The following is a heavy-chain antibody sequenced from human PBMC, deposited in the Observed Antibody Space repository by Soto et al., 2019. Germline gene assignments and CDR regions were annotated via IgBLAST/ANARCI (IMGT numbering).Heavy chain of an antibody. D-gene: IGHD3-3*01. CDR3: VGVGRFLEWLFIPRPDV. CDR2: ISSNGGST. Sequence: GGSLRLSCSASGFTFSSYAMHWVRQAPGKGLEYVSAISSNGGSTYYADSVKGRFTISRDNSKNTLYLQMSSLRAEDTAVYYCVGVGRFLEWLFIPRPDVWGQGTTVTVSS. V-gene: IGHV3-64D*08. CDR1: GFTFSSYA. J-gene: IGHJ6*02.